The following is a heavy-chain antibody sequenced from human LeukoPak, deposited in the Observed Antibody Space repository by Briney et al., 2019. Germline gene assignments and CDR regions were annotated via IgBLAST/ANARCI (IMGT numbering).Heavy chain of an antibody. CDR3: ARGLSLATMPRIDY. V-gene: IGHV4-34*01. J-gene: IGHJ4*02. D-gene: IGHD5-12*01. CDR1: GGSFSGYY. CDR2: INHSGST. Sequence: KASETLSLTCAVYGGSFSGYYWSWIRQPPGKGLEWIGEINHSGSTNYNPSLESRVSISVDTSKNQVSLRVTSVTAADTAVYYCARGLSLATMPRIDYWGQGTLVTVSS.